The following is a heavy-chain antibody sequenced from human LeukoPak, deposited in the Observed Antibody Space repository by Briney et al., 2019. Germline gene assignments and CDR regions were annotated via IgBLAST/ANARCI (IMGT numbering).Heavy chain of an antibody. V-gene: IGHV4-4*07. Sequence: SETLSLTCTVSGGSISSYYWSWIRQPAGKGLEWIGRIYTSGSTNYNPSLKSRVTMSVDTSKNQFSLKLSSVTAADTAVYYCARHQDIVVVPAATWNPSPGEYYYYYMDVWGKGTTVTVSS. D-gene: IGHD2-2*01. CDR3: ARHQDIVVVPAATWNPSPGEYYYYYMDV. CDR1: GGSISSYY. CDR2: IYTSGST. J-gene: IGHJ6*03.